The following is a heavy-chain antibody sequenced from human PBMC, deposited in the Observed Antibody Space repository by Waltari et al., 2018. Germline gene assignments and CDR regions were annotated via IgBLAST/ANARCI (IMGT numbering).Heavy chain of an antibody. CDR2: IDNTGSPI. CDR1: GFTLSNYE. D-gene: IGHD2-2*02. J-gene: IGHJ6*03. V-gene: IGHV3-48*03. CDR3: ARPSTEYHYYYYYMDV. Sequence: EVQAVESGGGLVQPEGSLRLSCTASGFTLSNYEMIWVRQAPGKGLEWISYIDNTGSPIYYADSVRGRFTISRDNAKNSMNLQMNSLRAEDTAICYCARPSTEYHYYYYYMDVWGKGTTVTVS.